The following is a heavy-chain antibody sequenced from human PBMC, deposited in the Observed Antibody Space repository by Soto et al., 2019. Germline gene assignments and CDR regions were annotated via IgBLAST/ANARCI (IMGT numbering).Heavy chain of an antibody. D-gene: IGHD6-19*01. CDR3: AREGMVYSSGWYHDDAFDI. J-gene: IGHJ3*02. V-gene: IGHV3-30-3*01. Sequence: GSLRLSCAASGFTFSSYAMHWVRQAPGKGLEWVAVISYDGSNKYYADSVKGRFTISRDNSKNTLYLQMNSLRAEDTAVYYCAREGMVYSSGWYHDDAFDIWGQGTMVTVSS. CDR1: GFTFSSYA. CDR2: ISYDGSNK.